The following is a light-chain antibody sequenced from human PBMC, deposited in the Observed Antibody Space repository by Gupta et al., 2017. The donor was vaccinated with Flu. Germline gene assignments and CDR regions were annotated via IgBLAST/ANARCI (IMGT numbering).Light chain of an antibody. Sequence: SALTQPAPVSGSPGQSITISCTGTSSDIGGYNLVSWYQQHPGKAPKLMIYKDTKRPAGVADRFSGSKSGNTASLTISGLQTEDEADYYCCSDAGSSTDVFGTGTKVAVL. CDR2: KDT. V-gene: IGLV2-23*01. CDR3: CSDAGSSTDV. J-gene: IGLJ1*01. CDR1: SSDIGGYNL.